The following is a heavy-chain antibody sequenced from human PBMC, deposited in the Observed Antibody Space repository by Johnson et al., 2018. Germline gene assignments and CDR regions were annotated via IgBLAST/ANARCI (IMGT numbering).Heavy chain of an antibody. Sequence: VQLVESGGGLVQPGGSLRLSCAASGFTFSSYWMHWVRQAPGKGLVWVSRINSDGSSTSYADSVKGRFTISRDNAKNTLDLQMNSLRAEDTAVYYCAREEVGSTSRGNWGLDYYYYFGMDVWGQGTTVTVSS. CDR1: GFTFSSYW. V-gene: IGHV3-74*01. J-gene: IGHJ6*02. CDR2: INSDGSST. CDR3: AREEVGSTSRGNWGLDYYYYFGMDV. D-gene: IGHD2-2*01.